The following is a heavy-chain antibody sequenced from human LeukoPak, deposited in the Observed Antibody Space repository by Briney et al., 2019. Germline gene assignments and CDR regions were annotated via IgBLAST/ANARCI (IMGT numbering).Heavy chain of an antibody. CDR1: GYTFTSYY. CDR3: AVYDSSGYYSPPEFDY. D-gene: IGHD3-22*01. Sequence: GASVKVSCKASGYTFTSYYMHWVRQAPGQGLEWMGIINPSGGSTSYAQKFQGRVTITADKSTSTAYMELSSLRSEDTAVYYCAVYDSSGYYSPPEFDYWGQGTLVTVSS. J-gene: IGHJ4*02. V-gene: IGHV1-46*03. CDR2: INPSGGST.